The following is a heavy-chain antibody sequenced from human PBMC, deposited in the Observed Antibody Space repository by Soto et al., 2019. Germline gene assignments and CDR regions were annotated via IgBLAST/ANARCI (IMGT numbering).Heavy chain of an antibody. CDR1: GGSISSYF. Sequence: PSETLSLTCTVSGGSISSYFWSWVRQPPGKGLEWIGYVHYSGSTNYNPSLKSRVTMSVDTSKNQFSLKLSSVTAADTAVYYCARVNQLAPKGNAFDIWGQGTMVTVSS. CDR2: VHYSGST. V-gene: IGHV4-59*01. CDR3: ARVNQLAPKGNAFDI. D-gene: IGHD2-2*01. J-gene: IGHJ3*02.